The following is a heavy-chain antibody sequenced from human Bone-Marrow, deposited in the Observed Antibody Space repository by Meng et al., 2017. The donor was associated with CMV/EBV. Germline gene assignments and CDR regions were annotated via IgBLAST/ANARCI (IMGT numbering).Heavy chain of an antibody. J-gene: IGHJ6*02. V-gene: IGHV1-2*02. CDR3: ARDDRMVRGVIITRYYGMDV. CDR2: INPNSGGT. CDR1: GYTFTGYY. D-gene: IGHD3-10*01. Sequence: ASVKVSCKASGYTFTGYYMHWVRQAPGQGLEWMGWINPNSGGTNYAQKFQGRVTMTRDTSISTAYMELSRLRSDDTAVYYCARDDRMVRGVIITRYYGMDVCGQGTTVIVSS.